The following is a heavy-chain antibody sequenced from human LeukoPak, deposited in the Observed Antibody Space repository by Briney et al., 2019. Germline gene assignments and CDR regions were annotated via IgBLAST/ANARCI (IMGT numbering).Heavy chain of an antibody. CDR2: IWYDGSNK. CDR3: AREDSSGLVDY. Sequence: GRSLRLSCAASGFTFSSYGMHWVRQAPGKGLEWVAVIWYDGSNKYYADSVKGRFTISRDNSKNTLYLQMNSLRAEDTAVYYCAREDSSGLVDYWGQGTLVTVSS. V-gene: IGHV3-33*01. D-gene: IGHD3-22*01. CDR1: GFTFSSYG. J-gene: IGHJ4*02.